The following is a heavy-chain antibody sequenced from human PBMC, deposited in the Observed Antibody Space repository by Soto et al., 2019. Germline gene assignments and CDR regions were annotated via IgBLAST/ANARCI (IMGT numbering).Heavy chain of an antibody. D-gene: IGHD3-22*01. CDR3: ATGNYYDSSGYYYSAYFQH. CDR2: IIPIFGET. CDR1: GGTFSSYA. Sequence: SVKVSCKASGGTFSSYAISWVRQAPGQGLEWMGGIIPIFGETIYAQKFQGRVTMTEDTSTDTAYMELSSLRSEDTAVYYCATGNYYDSSGYYYSAYFQHWGQGTLVTVS. V-gene: IGHV1-69*06. J-gene: IGHJ1*01.